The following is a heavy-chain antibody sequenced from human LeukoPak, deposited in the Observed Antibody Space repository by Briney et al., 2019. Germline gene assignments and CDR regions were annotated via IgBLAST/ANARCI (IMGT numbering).Heavy chain of an antibody. CDR2: VGGDVKA. D-gene: IGHD2-21*02. V-gene: IGHV3-23*01. CDR3: AKDLSWWVTADY. J-gene: IGHJ4*02. CDR1: GFPFIGNA. Sequence: QSGGSLRLSCAASGFPFIGNAMSWVRQAPGRGLEWVSGVGGDVKAHYADFVRGRFTISRDNSKKTVYLQMNSLTVEETAVYYCAKDLSWWVTADYWGQGVLVTVSS.